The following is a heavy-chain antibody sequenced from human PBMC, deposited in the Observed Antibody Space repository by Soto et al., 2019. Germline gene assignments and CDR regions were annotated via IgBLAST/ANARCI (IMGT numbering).Heavy chain of an antibody. D-gene: IGHD4-4*01. CDR1: GFTFSSSA. Sequence: ASVKVSCKTSGFTFSSSAVHWVRQARGHRLQWIGWIDVGSANANYAQMLQERVTISRDMSTSTAYMELSSLRPEDTAVYYCARELAGLTSVLYYYGMDVWGQGTTVTVSS. V-gene: IGHV1-58*01. CDR2: IDVGSANA. J-gene: IGHJ6*02. CDR3: ARELAGLTSVLYYYGMDV.